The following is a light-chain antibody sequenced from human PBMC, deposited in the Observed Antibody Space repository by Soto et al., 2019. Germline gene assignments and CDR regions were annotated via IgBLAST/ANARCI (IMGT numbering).Light chain of an antibody. Sequence: EIVMTQSTDTLSVSPGEVATLSCGVSQSIRSNLAWYQQRPGQAPRLLMYGASTRADGIPARFSGSGSGTEFTLTISSLQSEDFAVYYCQQYNNWPRTFGQGTKVDI. CDR3: QQYNNWPRT. CDR2: GAS. CDR1: QSIRSN. V-gene: IGKV3-15*01. J-gene: IGKJ1*01.